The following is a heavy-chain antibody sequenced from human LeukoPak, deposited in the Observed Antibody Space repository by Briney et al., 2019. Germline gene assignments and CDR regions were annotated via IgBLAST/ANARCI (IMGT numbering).Heavy chain of an antibody. CDR2: MNPNSGNT. V-gene: IGHV1-8*01. Sequence: GSSGKVSCNAAGYTFTSYDINWVRQATGHWLELFGWMNPNSGNTGYAQKFQGRVTMTRNTSISTAYMELSSLRSEDTAVYYCARGLRDSSGREYFQDWGQGTLVTVSS. J-gene: IGHJ1*01. CDR3: ARGLRDSSGREYFQD. CDR1: GYTFTSYD. D-gene: IGHD3-22*01.